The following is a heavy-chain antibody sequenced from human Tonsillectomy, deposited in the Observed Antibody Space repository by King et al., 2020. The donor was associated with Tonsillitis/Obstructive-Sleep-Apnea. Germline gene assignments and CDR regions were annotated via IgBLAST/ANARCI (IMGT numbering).Heavy chain of an antibody. CDR2: ISWDDDK. Sequence: ITLKESGPTLVKPTQTLTLTCTLSGFSLTTSGVGVGWIRQPPGKALEWLALISWDDDKRYSPSLNSRRTITKDTSKNQVVLTVTNMHPVDTATYYCSHWRPGPTYPYPYYCYMDVWGKGTTVTVSS. D-gene: IGHD2-2*01. CDR3: SHWRPGPTYPYPYYCYMDV. V-gene: IGHV2-5*02. CDR1: GFSLTTSGVG. J-gene: IGHJ6*03.